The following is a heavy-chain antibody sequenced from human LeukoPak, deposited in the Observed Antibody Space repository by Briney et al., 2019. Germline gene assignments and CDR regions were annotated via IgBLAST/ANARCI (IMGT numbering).Heavy chain of an antibody. Sequence: GGSLRLSCVASGYTFSSYSMNWVRQAPGKGLEGVSYITRSSSAKFYADSVKGRFTISRDNAKNSLYLQMNSLRAEDTAVYYCARDGALLRYFDWLLPDDYWGQGTLVTVSS. CDR3: ARDGALLRYFDWLLPDDY. V-gene: IGHV3-48*04. J-gene: IGHJ4*02. CDR1: GYTFSSYS. D-gene: IGHD3-9*01. CDR2: ITRSSSAK.